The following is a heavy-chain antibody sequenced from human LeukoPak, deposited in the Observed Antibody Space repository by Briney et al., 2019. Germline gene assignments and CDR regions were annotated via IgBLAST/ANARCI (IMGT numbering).Heavy chain of an antibody. V-gene: IGHV3-53*01. CDR1: GGSISSSSYY. D-gene: IGHD1-26*01. CDR3: ARGLIVGATGLRAFDI. CDR2: IYSGGST. Sequence: ETLSLTCTVSGGSISSSSYYWGWIRQPPGKGLEWVSVIYSGGSTNYADSVKGRFTISRDNSKNTLYLQMNSLRADDTAVYYCARGLIVGATGLRAFDIWGQGTMVTVSS. J-gene: IGHJ3*02.